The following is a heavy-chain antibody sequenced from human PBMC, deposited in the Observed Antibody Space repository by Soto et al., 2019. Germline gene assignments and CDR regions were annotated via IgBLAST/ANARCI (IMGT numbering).Heavy chain of an antibody. Sequence: PGGSLRLSCAASGFSFSSHAINWVRQAPGKGLEWLSYISSDSSAIYYADSVKGRFTISRDNAKSSLYLQMNSLRDEDTAVYYCARRVGSRYGVLDYWGQGIRVTVAS. CDR3: ARRVGSRYGVLDY. D-gene: IGHD5-18*01. CDR2: ISSDSSAI. J-gene: IGHJ4*02. CDR1: GFSFSSHA. V-gene: IGHV3-48*02.